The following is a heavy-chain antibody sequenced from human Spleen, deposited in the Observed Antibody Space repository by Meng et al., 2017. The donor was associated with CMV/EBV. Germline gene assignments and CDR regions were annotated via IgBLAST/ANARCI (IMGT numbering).Heavy chain of an antibody. CDR2: IYYSGST. J-gene: IGHJ2*01. D-gene: IGHD2-2*01. CDR3: ARAPKNCLHCNSTSCYADRYFDL. CDR1: YY. Sequence: YYWSWIRQPPGKGLEWIAYIYYSGSTYYNPSLKTRVTISVDTSKNQFSLKLSSVTAADTAVFYCARAPKNCLHCNSTSCYADRYFDLWGRGSLVTVSS. V-gene: IGHV4-30-4*08.